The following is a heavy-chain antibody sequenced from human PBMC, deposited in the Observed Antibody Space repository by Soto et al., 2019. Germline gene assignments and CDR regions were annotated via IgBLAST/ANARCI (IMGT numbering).Heavy chain of an antibody. V-gene: IGHV4-4*07. CDR3: ARESLRAYGDYSTYYYYGMDV. D-gene: IGHD4-17*01. J-gene: IGHJ6*02. CDR1: GGSISSYC. CDR2: IYTSGST. Sequence: SETLSLTCTVSGGSISSYCWSWIRQPAGKGLEWIGRIYTSGSTNYNPSLKSRVTVSVDTSKNQFSLKLSSVTAADTAVYYCARESLRAYGDYSTYYYYGMDVWGQGTTVTVSS.